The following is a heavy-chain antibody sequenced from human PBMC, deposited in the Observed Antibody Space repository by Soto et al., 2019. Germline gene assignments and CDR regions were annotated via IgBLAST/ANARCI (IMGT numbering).Heavy chain of an antibody. Sequence: LRLSCAASGFTFSSYGMHWVRQAPGKGLEWVAVIWYDGSNKYYADSVKGRFTISRDNSKNTLYLQMNSLRAEDTAVYYCARAQYSYGYIDYWGQGTLVTVSS. CDR1: GFTFSSYG. CDR3: ARAQYSYGYIDY. J-gene: IGHJ4*02. D-gene: IGHD5-18*01. CDR2: IWYDGSNK. V-gene: IGHV3-33*01.